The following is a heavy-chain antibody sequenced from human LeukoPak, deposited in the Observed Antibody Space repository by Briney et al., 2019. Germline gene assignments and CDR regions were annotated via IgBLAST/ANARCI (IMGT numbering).Heavy chain of an antibody. CDR1: GFTFSSYA. CDR3: ARGTSAPAAIKPDY. Sequence: GGSLRLSCAASGFTFSSYAMHWVRQAPGKGLEWVAVISYDGSNKYYADSVKGRFTTSRDNSKNTLYLQMNSLRAEDTAVYYCARGTSAPAAIKPDYWGQGTLVTVSS. J-gene: IGHJ4*02. CDR2: ISYDGSNK. V-gene: IGHV3-30*04. D-gene: IGHD2-2*01.